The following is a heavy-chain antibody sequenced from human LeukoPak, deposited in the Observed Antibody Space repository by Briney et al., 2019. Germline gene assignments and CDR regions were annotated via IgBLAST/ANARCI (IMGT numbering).Heavy chain of an antibody. CDR2: IYHSGSP. J-gene: IGHJ5*02. CDR1: GYSISSGYY. D-gene: IGHD3-9*01. Sequence: PSETLSLTCAVSGYSISSGYYWGWFRQPPGKGLEWIGSIYHSGSPYYNPSLKSRVTISVDTSKNKFSLKLSSVTAADTAVYYCARDRWYDILTGYYGRSANWFDPWGQGTLVTVSS. V-gene: IGHV4-38-2*02. CDR3: ARDRWYDILTGYYGRSANWFDP.